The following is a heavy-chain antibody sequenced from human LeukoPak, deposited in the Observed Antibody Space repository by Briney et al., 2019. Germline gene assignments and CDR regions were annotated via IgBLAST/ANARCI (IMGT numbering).Heavy chain of an antibody. Sequence: SETLSLTCTVSGGSISSYYWNWIRQPPGKGLEWIGYIYYSGSTNYNPSLKSRVTISVDTSKNQFSLKLSSVTAADTVVYYCARSGGSTWAFDIWGQGTMVTVSS. CDR2: IYYSGST. J-gene: IGHJ3*02. V-gene: IGHV4-59*01. CDR1: GGSISSYY. D-gene: IGHD5/OR15-5a*01. CDR3: ARSGGSTWAFDI.